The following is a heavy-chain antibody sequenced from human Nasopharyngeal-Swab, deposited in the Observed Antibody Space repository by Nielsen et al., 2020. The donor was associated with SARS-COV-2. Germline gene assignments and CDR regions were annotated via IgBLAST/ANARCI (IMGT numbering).Heavy chain of an antibody. CDR3: ARDRGQYSEWLFHFDH. Sequence: GESLKISCEASGFSISDHGMHWVRQAPGTGLEWVAVLWSDGRNTYYSESVRGRFTISRDSSKNTLYLQMDSLRGEDTAVYHCARDRGQYSEWLFHFDHWGQGILVTVSS. CDR1: GFSISDHG. CDR2: LWSDGRNT. J-gene: IGHJ4*02. D-gene: IGHD3-9*01. V-gene: IGHV3-33*01.